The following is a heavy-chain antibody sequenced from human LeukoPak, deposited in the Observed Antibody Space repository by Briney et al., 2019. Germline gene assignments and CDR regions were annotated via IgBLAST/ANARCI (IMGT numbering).Heavy chain of an antibody. V-gene: IGHV3-23*01. CDR3: AKDLRNIRTLVDLQMI. J-gene: IGHJ3*02. D-gene: IGHD2-8*02. CDR1: GFTFSTYA. CDR2: ISGSGDRT. Sequence: PGGSLRLSCVVSGFTFSTYAMSWVRQAPGKGLEWVSIISGSGDRTLHADSVKGRFTVSRDNSKNTVYLQMNSLRAEDTAVYYCAKDLRNIRTLVDLQMIWGQGTLVIVSS.